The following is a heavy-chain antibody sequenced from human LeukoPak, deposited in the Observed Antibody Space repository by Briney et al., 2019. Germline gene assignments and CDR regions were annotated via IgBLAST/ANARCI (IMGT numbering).Heavy chain of an antibody. CDR3: AKFGDMGFDY. CDR1: GFTFDDYA. J-gene: IGHJ4*02. V-gene: IGHV3-9*01. D-gene: IGHD3-9*01. CDR2: ISWNSGSI. Sequence: PGRSLRLSCAASGFTFDDYAMHWVRQAPGKGLEWVSGISWNSGSIGYADSVKGPFTISRDNAKNSLYLQMNSLRAEDTALYYRAKFGDMGFDYWGQGTLVTVSS.